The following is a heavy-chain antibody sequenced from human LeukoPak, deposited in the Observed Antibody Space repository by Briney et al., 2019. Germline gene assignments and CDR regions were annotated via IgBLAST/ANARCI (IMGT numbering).Heavy chain of an antibody. CDR2: IRDDGSNK. J-gene: IGHJ4*02. V-gene: IGHV3-30*02. D-gene: IGHD6-13*01. CDR3: AKALGAAAGPGFDY. CDR1: GFTFSSYG. Sequence: GGSLRLSCAASGFTFSSYGMHWVRQAPGKGLEWVAFIRDDGSNKYYADSVKGRFTISRDNSKNPLYLQMNSLRAEDTAVYYCAKALGAAAGPGFDYWGQGTLVTVSS.